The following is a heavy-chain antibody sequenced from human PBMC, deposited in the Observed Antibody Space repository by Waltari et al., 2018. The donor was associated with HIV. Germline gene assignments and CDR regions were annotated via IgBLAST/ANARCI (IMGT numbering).Heavy chain of an antibody. CDR2: IRSDTDTI. CDR1: GFTCSDYY. D-gene: IGHD6-19*01. CDR3: ARLKYSSGFFDY. V-gene: IGHV3-11*01. J-gene: IGHJ4*02. Sequence: QVQLVESGGGLVNPGGSLQLSGATSGFTCSDYYMTWIRQAPGKGLEWVSYIRSDTDTIYYADSVKGRFTISRDNAKNSLYLQMNRLSVEDTAVYYCARLKYSSGFFDYWGQGALVTVSS.